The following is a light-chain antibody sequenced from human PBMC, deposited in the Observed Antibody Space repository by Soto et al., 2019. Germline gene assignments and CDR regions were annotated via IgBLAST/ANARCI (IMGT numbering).Light chain of an antibody. Sequence: DIQMTQSPSSLSASVGDRVTITCRTSQSINTYLNWYQQKPGKAPKLLIYGASSLQSGVPLRFSGSGSGTDFTLTITTLQPEDFATYSCQESYSFLWGTCGQGTKVEIK. CDR2: GAS. CDR3: QESYSFLWGT. J-gene: IGKJ1*01. V-gene: IGKV1-39*01. CDR1: QSINTY.